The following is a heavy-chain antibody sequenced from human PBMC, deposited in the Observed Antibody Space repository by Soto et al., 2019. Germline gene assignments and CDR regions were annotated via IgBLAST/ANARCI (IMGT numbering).Heavy chain of an antibody. CDR3: ARLSTSSEWAFDI. V-gene: IGHV1-69*01. Sequence: CKASGGTFSSYAISWVRQAPGQGLEWMGGIIPIFGTANYAQKFQGRVTITADESTSTAYMELSSLRSEDTAVYYCARLSTSSEWAFDIWGQGTMVTVSS. CDR1: GGTFSSYA. CDR2: IIPIFGTA. D-gene: IGHD3-3*01. J-gene: IGHJ3*02.